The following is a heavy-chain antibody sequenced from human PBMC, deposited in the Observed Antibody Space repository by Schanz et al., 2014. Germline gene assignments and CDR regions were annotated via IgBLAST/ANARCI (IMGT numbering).Heavy chain of an antibody. D-gene: IGHD3-10*01. CDR1: GFTFNSYA. CDR3: ARGIITMVRGGDVGAFDI. CDR2: ISYDGSSK. J-gene: IGHJ3*02. V-gene: IGHV3-30*04. Sequence: QVQLVESGGGVVQPGGSLRLSCAASGFTFNSYAFHWVRQAPGKGLEWVALISYDGSSKNHADSVQGRFTISRDNSKNALYLQMDSLRAEDTAAYYCARGIITMVRGGDVGAFDIWGQGTMVTVSS.